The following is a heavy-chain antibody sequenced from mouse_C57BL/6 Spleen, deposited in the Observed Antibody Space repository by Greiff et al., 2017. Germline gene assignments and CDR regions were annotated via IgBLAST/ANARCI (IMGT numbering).Heavy chain of an antibody. CDR1: GYAFSSSW. V-gene: IGHV1-82*01. CDR3: ARFGRNWYFDY. J-gene: IGHJ2*01. CDR2: IYPGDGDT. Sequence: QVQLQQSGPELVKPGASVTISCTASGYAFSSSWLNWVKQRPGKGLEGIGRIYPGDGDTNYNGKFKGKATLTADKSSSTAYMQLSSLTSEDSAVYFCARFGRNWYFDYWGQGTTLTVSS. D-gene: IGHD4-1*01.